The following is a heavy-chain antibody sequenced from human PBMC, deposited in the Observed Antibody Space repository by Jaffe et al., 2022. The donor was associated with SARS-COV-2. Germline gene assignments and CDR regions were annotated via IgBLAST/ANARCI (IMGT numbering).Heavy chain of an antibody. CDR2: ISSSSRTT. Sequence: EVQLVESGGGLVQPGGSLRLSCAASGFTFSYYSMNWVRQAPGRGLEWVSYISSSSRTTFYADSVKGRFTISRDNAKNSLYLQMNSLKDEDTAVYYCARDTFAGSGPNWFDPWGRGTQVTVSS. D-gene: IGHD6-19*01. J-gene: IGHJ5*02. CDR3: ARDTFAGSGPNWFDP. V-gene: IGHV3-48*02. CDR1: GFTFSYYS.